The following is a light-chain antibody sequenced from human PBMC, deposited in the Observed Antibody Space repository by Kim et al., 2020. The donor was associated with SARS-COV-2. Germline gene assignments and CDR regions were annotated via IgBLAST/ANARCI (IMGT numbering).Light chain of an antibody. Sequence: ASVGDTVTITCRASQVISHYLAWLQQKPGRAPTSLISAADSLQIGVPSRFSGSGSGTYFTLTISGLQPEDFGTYYCQQYYTYPVTFGGGTKVDIK. V-gene: IGKV1-16*01. CDR1: QVISHY. CDR3: QQYYTYPVT. CDR2: AAD. J-gene: IGKJ4*01.